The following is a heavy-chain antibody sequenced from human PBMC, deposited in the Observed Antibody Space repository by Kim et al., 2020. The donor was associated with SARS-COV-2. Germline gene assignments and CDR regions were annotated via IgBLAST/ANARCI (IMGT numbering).Heavy chain of an antibody. V-gene: IGHV3-74*01. Sequence: GGSLRLSCAASGFTFSSYWMHWVRQAPGKGLVWVSRINSDGSSTSYADSVKGRFTISRDNAKNTLYLQMNSLRAEDTAVYYCARDRGRDCSSTSCYSGWFDPWGQGTLVTVSS. CDR1: GFTFSSYW. CDR3: ARDRGRDCSSTSCYSGWFDP. CDR2: INSDGSST. D-gene: IGHD2-2*02. J-gene: IGHJ5*02.